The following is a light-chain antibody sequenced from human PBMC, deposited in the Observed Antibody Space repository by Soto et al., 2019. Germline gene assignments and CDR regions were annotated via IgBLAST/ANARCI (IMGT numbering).Light chain of an antibody. CDR1: SSDVGGYNY. V-gene: IGLV2-14*01. Sequence: QSALTQPASVSGSPGQSITISCTGTSSDVGGYNYVSWYQQHPGKAPKFMIYDVSNRPSGVSNRFSGSKSDNTASLTISGLQVEDEADYYCSSYTTSNTRQIVFGTGTKVTVL. CDR3: SSYTTSNTRQIV. CDR2: DVS. J-gene: IGLJ1*01.